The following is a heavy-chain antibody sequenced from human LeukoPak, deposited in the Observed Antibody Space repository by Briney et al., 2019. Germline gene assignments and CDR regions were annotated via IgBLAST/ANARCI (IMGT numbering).Heavy chain of an antibody. V-gene: IGHV3-48*01. CDR2: ISPGSNTI. J-gene: IGHJ4*02. Sequence: GGSLRLSCAASGFTFSTNNMHWVRQAPGKGLEWISSISPGSNTIYYADSVRGRFTISRDNSKNTLYLQMNSLRAEDTAVYYCAKDLVTWSYGAPEYDYWGQGTLVTVSS. D-gene: IGHD1-26*01. CDR3: AKDLVTWSYGAPEYDY. CDR1: GFTFSTNN.